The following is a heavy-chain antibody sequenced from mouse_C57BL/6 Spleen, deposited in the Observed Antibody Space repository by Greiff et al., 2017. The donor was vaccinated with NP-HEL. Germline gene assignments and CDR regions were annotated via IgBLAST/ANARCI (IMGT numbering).Heavy chain of an antibody. Sequence: EVQLVESGGGLVKPGGSLKLSCAASGFTFSDYGMHWVRQAPEKGLEWVAYISSGSSTIYYADTVKGRFPISRDNAKNTLFLQMTSLRSEDTAMYYCARPITTVVATDAMDYWGQGTSVTVSS. CDR1: GFTFSDYG. D-gene: IGHD1-1*01. J-gene: IGHJ4*01. CDR3: ARPITTVVATDAMDY. CDR2: ISSGSSTI. V-gene: IGHV5-17*01.